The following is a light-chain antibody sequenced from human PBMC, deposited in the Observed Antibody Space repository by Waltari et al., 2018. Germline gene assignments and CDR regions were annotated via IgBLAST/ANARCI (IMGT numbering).Light chain of an antibody. V-gene: IGKV4-1*01. J-gene: IGKJ1*01. CDR2: RAS. Sequence: DIVMTQSPDSLAVSLGERATINCKSSQSVVYNSNNDNFLAWYQQKPGQPPKLLIYRASTRESGVPDRFSGSGSGTDFTLTISSLQAEDVAVYYCQQSYSIPWTFGQGTKVEIK. CDR1: QSVVYNSNNDNF. CDR3: QQSYSIPWT.